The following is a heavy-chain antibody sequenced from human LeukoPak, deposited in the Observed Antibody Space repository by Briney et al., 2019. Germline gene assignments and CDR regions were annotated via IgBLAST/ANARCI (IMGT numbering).Heavy chain of an antibody. CDR2: INTDGRIT. J-gene: IGHJ4*02. CDR1: GFTFSSYW. Sequence: GGSLRLSCAASGFTFSSYWMHWVRQAPGKGLVWVSRINTDGRITNYADSVKGRFTISRDNAKNTLFLQMNSLRAEDTAVYYCAREAHYDGQWSYYFDYWGQGTLLTVSS. D-gene: IGHD3-22*01. CDR3: AREAHYDGQWSYYFDY. V-gene: IGHV3-74*01.